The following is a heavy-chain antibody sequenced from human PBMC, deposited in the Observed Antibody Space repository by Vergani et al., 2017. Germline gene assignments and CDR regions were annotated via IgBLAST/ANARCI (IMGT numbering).Heavy chain of an antibody. Sequence: QVPLVQSGAEVKKPGSSVKLSCKASGRTFSSYAISWVRQAPGQGLEWMGRIIPIFGTANYAKKIMGRVYITSDPSTDTSTRTVQMTLGSLRSEAAAVYYCAGSIGDCAGATCRAYYFDHWGQGTRVTVSS. D-gene: IGHD2-21*01. CDR3: AGSIGDCAGATCRAYYFDH. CDR2: IIPIFGTA. J-gene: IGHJ5*02. CDR1: GRTFSSYA. V-gene: IGHV1-69*05.